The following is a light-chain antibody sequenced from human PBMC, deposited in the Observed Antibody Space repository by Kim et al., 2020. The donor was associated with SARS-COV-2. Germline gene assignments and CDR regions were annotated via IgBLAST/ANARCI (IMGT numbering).Light chain of an antibody. CDR3: QSSDSSVTFWV. CDR2: ADT. CDR1: AFPNQD. V-gene: IGLV3-25*03. Sequence: SPVQMARITCSGAAFPNQDADWFQQNPGPAPVLVIYADTERPSEISERFSGSTSGTTVTLTISGVQAEDEADYYCQSSDSSVTFWVFGGGTQLTVL. J-gene: IGLJ3*02.